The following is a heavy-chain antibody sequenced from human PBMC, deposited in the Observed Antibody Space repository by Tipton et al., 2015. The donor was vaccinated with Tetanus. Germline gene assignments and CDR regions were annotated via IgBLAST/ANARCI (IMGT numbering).Heavy chain of an antibody. CDR1: GFTFSSYA. CDR3: ATALEYSSSSLGFDY. J-gene: IGHJ4*02. D-gene: IGHD6-6*01. Sequence: SLRLSCAASGFTFSSYAMHWVRQAPGKGLEWVAVISYDGSNKYYADSVKGRFTISRDNSKNTLYLQMNSLRAEDTAVYYCATALEYSSSSLGFDYWGQGTLVTVSS. V-gene: IGHV3-30*14. CDR2: ISYDGSNK.